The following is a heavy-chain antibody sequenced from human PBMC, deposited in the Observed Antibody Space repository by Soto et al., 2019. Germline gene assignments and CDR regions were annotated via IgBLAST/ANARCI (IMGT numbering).Heavy chain of an antibody. D-gene: IGHD3-22*01. V-gene: IGHV3-30*18. Sequence: QVQLVESGGDVVQPGRSLRLSCEASGFIFNNYGMHWVRQAPGKGLEWVAHISYDGSNEHYVDSVKGRFTISRDNSKNTVYLQMNSLRAEDTAVYYCAKDTYYRDSSGYYVFDNWGQGTLVTVSS. CDR3: AKDTYYRDSSGYYVFDN. CDR2: ISYDGSNE. J-gene: IGHJ4*02. CDR1: GFIFNNYG.